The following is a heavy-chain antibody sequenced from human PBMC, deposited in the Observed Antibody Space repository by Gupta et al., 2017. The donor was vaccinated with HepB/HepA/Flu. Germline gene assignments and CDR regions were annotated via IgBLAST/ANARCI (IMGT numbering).Heavy chain of an antibody. V-gene: IGHV3-73*02. CDR3: LGIVMPVETRGDYYYYMEV. J-gene: IGHJ6*03. Sequence: VQLEESGGGLVQPGGSLKLSCVGSGFNFSGSDMHWVRQASGKGLEWVGLVRRKPKNFATSYSAARKGRFSISRDDSKNMASLRINRLKKEDTAVYFCLGIVMPVETRGDYYYYMEVWGQGTVVTVSS. CDR1: GFNFSGSD. CDR2: VRRKPKNFAT. D-gene: IGHD3-10*01.